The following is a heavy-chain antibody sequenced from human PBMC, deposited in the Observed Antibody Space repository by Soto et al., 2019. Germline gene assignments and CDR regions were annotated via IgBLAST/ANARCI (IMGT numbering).Heavy chain of an antibody. J-gene: IGHJ5*02. Sequence: EVQLVESGGGLVKPGGSLRLSCAASGFTFSSYSMNWVRQAPGKGLEWVSSISSSSSYIYYADSVKGRFTISRDNAKNSWYLQMNSLRAGDTAVYYCARYTYYYGSGSYSPWGQGTMVTVSS. CDR3: ARYTYYYGSGSYSP. V-gene: IGHV3-21*01. CDR1: GFTFSSYS. CDR2: ISSSSSYI. D-gene: IGHD3-10*01.